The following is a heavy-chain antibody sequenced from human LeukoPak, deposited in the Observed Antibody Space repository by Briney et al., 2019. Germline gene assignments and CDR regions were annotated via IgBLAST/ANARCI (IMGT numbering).Heavy chain of an antibody. D-gene: IGHD2-2*01. Sequence: GGSLRLSCAASGFTFSSYAMSWVRQAPGKGLEWVSAISGSGSTYYADSVKGRFTISRDNSKNTLYLQMNSLRAEDTAVYYCAKEDLYCSSTSCYDGGPRFDPWGQGTLVTVSS. CDR3: AKEDLYCSSTSCYDGGPRFDP. CDR1: GFTFSSYA. V-gene: IGHV3-23*01. CDR2: ISGSGST. J-gene: IGHJ5*02.